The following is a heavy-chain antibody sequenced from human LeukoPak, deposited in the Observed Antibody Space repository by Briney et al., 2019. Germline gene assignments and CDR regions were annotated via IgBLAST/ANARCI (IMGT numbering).Heavy chain of an antibody. CDR1: GGTFSSYA. Sequence: SVKVSCKASGGTFSSYAISWVRQASGQGLEWMGGIIPIFGTANYAQKFQGRVTITADESTSTAYMELSSLRSEDTAVYYCARAKRGYSYGYRNWFDPWGQGTLVTVSS. J-gene: IGHJ5*02. CDR2: IIPIFGTA. D-gene: IGHD5-18*01. V-gene: IGHV1-69*13. CDR3: ARAKRGYSYGYRNWFDP.